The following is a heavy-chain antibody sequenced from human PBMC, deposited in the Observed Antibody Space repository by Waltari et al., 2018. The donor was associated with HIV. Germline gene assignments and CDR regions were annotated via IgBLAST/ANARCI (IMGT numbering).Heavy chain of an antibody. CDR1: GFTFNDYY. J-gene: IGHJ4*02. CDR2: ISGTGSRR. CDR3: VRDGREWGDYILNPFDY. Sequence: QVQLVESGGGLVKPGGSLRLSCAASGFTFNDYYMSWIRQAPGKGLEWLSYISGTGSRRYYVDSVKGRFTISRDNANNSLYLQMNSLGVEDTAVYYCVRDGREWGDYILNPFDYWGRGTLVTVSS. V-gene: IGHV3-11*01. D-gene: IGHD4-17*01.